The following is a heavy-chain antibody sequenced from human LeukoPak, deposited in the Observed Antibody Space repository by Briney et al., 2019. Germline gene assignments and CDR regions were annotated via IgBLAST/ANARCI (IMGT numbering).Heavy chain of an antibody. CDR3: ATGAHPAGYTQPLNY. CDR2: INAGNGNT. D-gene: IGHD5-24*01. J-gene: IGHJ4*02. V-gene: IGHV1-3*01. Sequence: GASVKVSCKASGYTFTSYAMHWVRQAPGQRLEWMGWINAGNGNTKYSQKFQGRVTITRDTSASTAYMELSSLRSEDTAVYYCATGAHPAGYTQPLNYWGQGTLVTVSS. CDR1: GYTFTSYA.